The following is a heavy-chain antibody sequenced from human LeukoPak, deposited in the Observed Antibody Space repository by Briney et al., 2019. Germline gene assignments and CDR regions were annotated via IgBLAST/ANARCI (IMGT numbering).Heavy chain of an antibody. V-gene: IGHV4-39*01. D-gene: IGHD6-19*01. CDR3: ARHPPIYSSGWSGAFDI. Sequence: PSQSLSLTWTVSGRSISSSGDYSGCLRQPPGKGLEWSGRIYYSGSTYYNPSLKSRVTISVDTSKNQFSLKLSSVTAADTAVYYCARHPPIYSSGWSGAFDIWCQGTMVTVSS. J-gene: IGHJ3*02. CDR1: GRSISSSGDY. CDR2: IYYSGST.